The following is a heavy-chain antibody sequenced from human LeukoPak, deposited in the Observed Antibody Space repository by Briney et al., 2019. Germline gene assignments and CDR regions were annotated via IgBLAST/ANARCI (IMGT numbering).Heavy chain of an antibody. V-gene: IGHV1-69*01. J-gene: IGHJ4*02. D-gene: IGHD3-3*01. CDR1: GGTFSSYA. Sequence: SVKVSCKASGGTFSSYAISWVRQAPGQGLEWTGGIIPIFGTANYAQKFQGRVTITADESTSTAYMELSSLRSEDTAVYYCARNYDFWSGYYLDYWGQGTLVTVSS. CDR3: ARNYDFWSGYYLDY. CDR2: IIPIFGTA.